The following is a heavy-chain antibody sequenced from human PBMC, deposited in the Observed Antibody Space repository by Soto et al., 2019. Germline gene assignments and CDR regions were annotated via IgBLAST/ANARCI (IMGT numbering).Heavy chain of an antibody. D-gene: IGHD2-15*01. J-gene: IGHJ4*02. CDR2: ISGSGGST. Sequence: EVQLLESGGGLVQPGGSLRLSCAASGFTFSSYAMSWVRQAPGKGLEWVSAISGSGGSTYYADSVKGRFTISRDNSKNTLYLQMNSLRAEDTDVYYCAKDGRGILQHANDYWGQGTLVTVSS. CDR1: GFTFSSYA. V-gene: IGHV3-23*01. CDR3: AKDGRGILQHANDY.